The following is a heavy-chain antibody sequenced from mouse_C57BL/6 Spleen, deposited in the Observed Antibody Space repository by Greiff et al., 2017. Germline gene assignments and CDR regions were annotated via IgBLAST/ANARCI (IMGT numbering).Heavy chain of an antibody. J-gene: IGHJ3*01. CDR1: GYTFTSYG. CDR3: ARFITTPPAGFAY. D-gene: IGHD1-1*01. V-gene: IGHV1-81*01. CDR2: IYPRSGNT. Sequence: QVQLQQSGAELARPGASVKLSCKASGYTFTSYGISWVKQRTGQGLEWIGAIYPRSGNTYYNEKFKGKATLTADKSSSTAYMELRSLTSEDSAVYFCARFITTPPAGFAYWGQGTLVTVSA.